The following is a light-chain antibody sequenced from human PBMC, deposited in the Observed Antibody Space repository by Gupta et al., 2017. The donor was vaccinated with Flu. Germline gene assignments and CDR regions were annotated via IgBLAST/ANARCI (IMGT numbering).Light chain of an antibody. CDR2: WAS. J-gene: IGKJ1*01. CDR3: QQVDDAGWT. V-gene: IGKV4-1*01. Sequence: DIVMTQSPDSLAVSLGERATINCKSSQNILYSSNDKNYLAWYQQKPGQPPKLLIYWASTRESGVPDRFSGSASGTDFTLTINILHADDVTVYYCQQVDDAGWTFGPGTKVEIK. CDR1: QNILYSSNDKNY.